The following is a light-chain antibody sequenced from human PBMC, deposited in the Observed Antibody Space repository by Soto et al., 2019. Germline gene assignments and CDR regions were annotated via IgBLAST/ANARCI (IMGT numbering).Light chain of an antibody. CDR3: AAWDDSLNGYV. V-gene: IGLV1-44*01. J-gene: IGLJ1*01. Sequence: QSVLTQPPSASVTPAQRVTISGSGSSSNIGSNTVNWYQQLPGTAPKLLIYANNQRPSGVPDRFSGSKSGTSASLPISGLQSDDEADYYCAAWDDSLNGYVFGTGTKVTVL. CDR1: SSNIGSNT. CDR2: ANN.